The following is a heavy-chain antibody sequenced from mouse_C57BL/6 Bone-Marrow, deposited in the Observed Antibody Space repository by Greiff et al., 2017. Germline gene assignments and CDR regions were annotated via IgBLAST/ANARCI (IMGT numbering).Heavy chain of an antibody. D-gene: IGHD4-1*01. Sequence: EVQLVESGPGLVKPSQSLSLTCSVTGYSITSGYYWNWIRQFPGNKLEWMGYISYDGSNNYNPSLKNRISITRDTSKNQFFLKLNSVTTEDTATYYCARGELTGKKGHWGQGTTLTVSS. CDR1: GYSITSGYY. CDR2: ISYDGSN. J-gene: IGHJ2*01. V-gene: IGHV3-6*01. CDR3: ARGELTGKKGH.